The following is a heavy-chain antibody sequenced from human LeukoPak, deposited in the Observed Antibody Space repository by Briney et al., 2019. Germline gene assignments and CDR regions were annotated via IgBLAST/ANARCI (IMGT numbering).Heavy chain of an antibody. D-gene: IGHD2-2*01. J-gene: IGHJ3*01. CDR1: GYSFTSYW. CDR3: ARQGCISTSCYLIDLPYNDAFDV. Sequence: GESLKISCKGSGYSFTSYWIGWVRQMPGKGLEWMGIIYPGDSDTRYSPSFQGRVTISADKSISTAYLQWSSLKASDTAMYYCARQGCISTSCYLIDLPYNDAFDVWGQGTMVTVSS. V-gene: IGHV5-51*01. CDR2: IYPGDSDT.